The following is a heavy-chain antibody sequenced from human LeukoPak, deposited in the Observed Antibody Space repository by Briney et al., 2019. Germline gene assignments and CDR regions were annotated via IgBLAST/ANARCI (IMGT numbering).Heavy chain of an antibody. CDR2: TSNSDYST. D-gene: IGHD5-18*01. V-gene: IGHV3-23*01. J-gene: IGHJ6*03. CDR3: ARVGGSGEQLWFSYYYYYMDV. Sequence: GGSLRLSCAASGFTFSSYAMSWVRQAPGKGLEWVSTTSNSDYSTYYADSVKGRFTISRANSENTLYLQMNSLRAEDTAVYYCARVGGSGEQLWFSYYYYYMDVWGKGTTVTVSS. CDR1: GFTFSSYA.